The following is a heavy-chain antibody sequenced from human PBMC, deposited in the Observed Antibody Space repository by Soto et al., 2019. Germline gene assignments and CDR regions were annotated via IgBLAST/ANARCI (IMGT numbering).Heavy chain of an antibody. J-gene: IGHJ2*01. CDR3: AHVYGSGSYWNWYFDL. Sequence: QITLKESGPTLVKPTQTLMLTCTFSGFSLSTSGVGVGWIRQPPGKALEWLALIYWDDDKRYSPSLKSRLTITKDTSKNQVVLTMTNMDPVDTATYYCAHVYGSGSYWNWYFDLWGRGTLVTVSS. V-gene: IGHV2-5*02. CDR2: IYWDDDK. CDR1: GFSLSTSGVG. D-gene: IGHD3-10*01.